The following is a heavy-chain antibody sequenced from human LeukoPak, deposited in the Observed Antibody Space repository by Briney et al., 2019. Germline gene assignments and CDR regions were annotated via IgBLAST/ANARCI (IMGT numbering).Heavy chain of an antibody. J-gene: IGHJ5*02. CDR1: GSTFSSYS. V-gene: IGHV3-21*01. D-gene: IGHD2-2*01. CDR3: AREVVPAAATDP. CDR2: ISSSSSYI. Sequence: GGSLRLSCAASGSTFSSYSMNWVRQAPGKGLEWVSSISSSSSYIYYADSVKGRFTISRDNAKNSLYLQMNSLRAEDTAVYYCAREVVPAAATDPWGQGTLVTVSS.